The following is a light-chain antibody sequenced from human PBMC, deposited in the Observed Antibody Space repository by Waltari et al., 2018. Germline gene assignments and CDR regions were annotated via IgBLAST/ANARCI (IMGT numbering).Light chain of an antibody. CDR2: DVS. J-gene: IGKJ1*01. CDR3: QHYVRLPVT. Sequence: IMLTQSPGTLSLSPGERPTLSCRASQIISRALAWYQQKPGQAPRLLIYDVSTRASGIPDRFSGSGSGTDFSLTISRLGSEDFAVYYCQHYVRLPVTFGQGTKLEFK. V-gene: IGKV3-20*01. CDR1: QIISRA.